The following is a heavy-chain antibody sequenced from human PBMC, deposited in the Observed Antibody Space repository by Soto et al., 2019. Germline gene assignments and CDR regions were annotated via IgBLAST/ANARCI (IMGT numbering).Heavy chain of an antibody. CDR1: GFVFKNYE. V-gene: IGHV3-48*03. CDR3: ARDIANRDYYYGLDV. Sequence: GGSLRLSCVAAGFVFKNYEMNWVREAPGKGLEWSSYISKSGNTIYVADSMRGRFTISRDKAKNCMFLQMNSMRAHDTAVYYCARDIANRDYYYGLDVRGQGTTVSASS. D-gene: IGHD6-13*01. CDR2: ISKSGNTI. J-gene: IGHJ6*02.